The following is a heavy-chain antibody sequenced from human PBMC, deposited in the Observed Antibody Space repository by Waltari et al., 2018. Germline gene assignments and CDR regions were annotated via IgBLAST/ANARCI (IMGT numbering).Heavy chain of an antibody. CDR2: ISAYNGTT. V-gene: IGHV1-18*01. Sequence: QVQLVQSGAEVKTPGASVKVSCKASGYTFTSYGISWVRQAPGQGLEWMGWISAYNGTTNYAQKLQGRVTMTTDTSTSTAYMELRSLRSDDTAVYYCARDAATVVTNPPRYYYYYYMDVWGKGTTVTVSS. J-gene: IGHJ6*03. CDR1: GYTFTSYG. D-gene: IGHD2-15*01. CDR3: ARDAATVVTNPPRYYYYYYMDV.